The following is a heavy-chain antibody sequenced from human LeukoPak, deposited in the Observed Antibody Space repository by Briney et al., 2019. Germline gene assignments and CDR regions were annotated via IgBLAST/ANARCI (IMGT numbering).Heavy chain of an antibody. D-gene: IGHD3-3*01. V-gene: IGHV3-48*03. Sequence: GGSLRLSCAASGFTFSSYEMNWVRQAPGKGLEWVSYISSSGSTIYYADSVKGRFTISRDNAKNSLYLQMNSLRAEDTAVYYCARALRFEYYYYYYMDVWGKGTTVTVSS. CDR1: GFTFSSYE. CDR2: ISSSGSTI. CDR3: ARALRFEYYYYYYMDV. J-gene: IGHJ6*03.